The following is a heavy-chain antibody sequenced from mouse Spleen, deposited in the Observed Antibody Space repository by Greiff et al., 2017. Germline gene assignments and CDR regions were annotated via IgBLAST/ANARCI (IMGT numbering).Heavy chain of an antibody. J-gene: IGHJ1*01. CDR2: INPGSGGT. CDR1: GYAFTNYL. CDR3: ARRATMVAPGGYFDV. Sequence: QVQLKESGAELVRPGTSVKVSCKASGYAFTNYLIEWVKQRPGQGLEWIGVINPGSGGTNYNEKFKGKATLTADKSSSTAYMQLSSLTSEDSAVYFCARRATMVAPGGYFDVWGAGTTVTVSS. V-gene: IGHV1-54*01. D-gene: IGHD1-3*01.